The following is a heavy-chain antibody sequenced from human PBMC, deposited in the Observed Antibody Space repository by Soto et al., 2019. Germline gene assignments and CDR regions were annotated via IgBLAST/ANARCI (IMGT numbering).Heavy chain of an antibody. CDR1: GYTLTELS. J-gene: IGHJ6*02. D-gene: IGHD5-18*01. CDR2: FDPEDGET. CDR3: ARDGVDTATGYYYGMDV. V-gene: IGHV1-24*01. Sequence: ASVKVSCKVSGYTLTELSMHWVRQAPGKGLEWMGGFDPEDGETIYAQKLQGRVTMTTDTSTSTAYMELRSLRSDDTAVYYCARDGVDTATGYYYGMDVWGQGTTVTVSS.